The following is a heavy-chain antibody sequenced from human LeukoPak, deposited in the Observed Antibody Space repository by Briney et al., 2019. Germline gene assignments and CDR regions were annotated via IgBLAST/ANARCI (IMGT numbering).Heavy chain of an antibody. D-gene: IGHD5-24*01. Sequence: NPSETLSLTCAVYGGSFSSYYWSWIRQPPGKGLEWIGKINHSGSTNYNQSLKSRVTISLDASKNKFSLNLSSVTAADAAVYYCARGLSPSGGWLQSGGYVFDCWGQGTLVTVSS. CDR2: INHSGST. CDR3: ARGLSPSGGWLQSGGYVFDC. CDR1: GGSFSSYY. J-gene: IGHJ4*02. V-gene: IGHV4-34*01.